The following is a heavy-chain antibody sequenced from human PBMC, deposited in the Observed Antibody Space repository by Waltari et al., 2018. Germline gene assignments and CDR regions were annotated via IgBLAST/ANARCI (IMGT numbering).Heavy chain of an antibody. CDR2: IYTDGGT. CDR1: GGSISHYY. D-gene: IGHD4-17*01. J-gene: IGHJ4*02. Sequence: QVQLQESGPGLVKPSGTLSLTCTVSGGSISHYYWSWIRQPAGKGLEWIGHIYTDGGTKYNPSLKSRVTMSVDTSKNQFSLKLSSVTAADTALYYCARERTSDYSFDYWGRGTLVTVSS. V-gene: IGHV4-4*07. CDR3: ARERTSDYSFDY.